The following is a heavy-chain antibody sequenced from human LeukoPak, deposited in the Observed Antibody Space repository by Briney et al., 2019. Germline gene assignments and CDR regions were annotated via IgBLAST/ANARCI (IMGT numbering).Heavy chain of an antibody. V-gene: IGHV4-4*09. CDR2: ICNSGGT. J-gene: IGHJ5*02. Sequence: SDTLSLTCTVSGDSISTYYWSWIRQPPGKGLEWIGCICNSGGTDYNPSLKSRVTISVDTSKNQFSLNLSSVTAADTAVYYCAKTGRPNNSGWYRWFDPWGQGTLVTVSS. CDR3: AKTGRPNNSGWYRWFDP. CDR1: GDSISTYY. D-gene: IGHD6-19*01.